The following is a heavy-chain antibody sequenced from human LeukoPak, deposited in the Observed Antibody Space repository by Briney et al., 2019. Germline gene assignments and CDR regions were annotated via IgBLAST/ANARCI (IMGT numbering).Heavy chain of an antibody. V-gene: IGHV3-23*01. D-gene: IGHD1-26*01. CDR2: IGARGDVT. CDR1: GFAFSGYA. CDR3: AKVHYTASFPGSFPGRNYFDS. J-gene: IGHJ4*02. Sequence: GGSLRLSCTVPGFAFSGYAMSWVRQAPGKGPEWVSSIGARGDVTYSADSVKGRFTISRENSKRTLFLQMNSLRAEDTAVYYCAKVHYTASFPGSFPGRNYFDSWGQGSLVTVSS.